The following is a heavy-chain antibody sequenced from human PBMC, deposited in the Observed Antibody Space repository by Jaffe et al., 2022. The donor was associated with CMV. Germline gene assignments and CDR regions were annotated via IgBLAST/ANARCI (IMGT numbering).Heavy chain of an antibody. CDR2: FDPEDGET. J-gene: IGHJ5*02. CDR1: GYTLTELS. V-gene: IGHV1-24*01. CDR3: ATTLRGCSGGSCYHYNNWFDP. D-gene: IGHD2-15*01. Sequence: QVQLVQSGAEVKKPGASVKVSCKVSGYTLTELSMHWVRQAPGKGLEWMGGFDPEDGETIYAQKFQGRVTMTEDTSTDTAYMELSSLRSEDTAVYYCATTLRGCSGGSCYHYNNWFDPWGQGTLVTVSS.